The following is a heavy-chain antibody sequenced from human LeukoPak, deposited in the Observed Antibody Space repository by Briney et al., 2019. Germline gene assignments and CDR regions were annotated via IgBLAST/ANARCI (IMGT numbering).Heavy chain of an antibody. CDR1: GGSISSSSYY. Sequence: SETLSLTCTVSGGSISSSSYYWGWIRQPPGKGPEWIGSIYYSGSTYYNPSLKSRVTISVDTSKNQFSLKLSSVTAADTAVYYCASRNPVGYYGSGSYLIDYWGQGTLVTVSS. J-gene: IGHJ4*02. CDR3: ASRNPVGYYGSGSYLIDY. CDR2: IYYSGST. D-gene: IGHD3-10*01. V-gene: IGHV4-39*01.